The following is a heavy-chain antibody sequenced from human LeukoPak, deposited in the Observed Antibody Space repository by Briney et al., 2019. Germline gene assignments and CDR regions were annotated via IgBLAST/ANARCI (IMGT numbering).Heavy chain of an antibody. V-gene: IGHV3-30*02. D-gene: IGHD3-22*01. Sequence: GGSLRLSCAASGFTFTSYGMHWVRQAPGKGLEWVAFIRNDGSNKYYIDSVKGRFTISRDNAKNSLYLQMNSLRAEDTAVYYCARDSITMTVVVGDLDYWGQGTLVTVSS. CDR2: IRNDGSNK. CDR3: ARDSITMTVVVGDLDY. J-gene: IGHJ4*02. CDR1: GFTFTSYG.